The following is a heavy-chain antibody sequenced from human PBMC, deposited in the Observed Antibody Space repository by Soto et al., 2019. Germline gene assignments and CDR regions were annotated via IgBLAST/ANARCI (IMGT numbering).Heavy chain of an antibody. Sequence: ASVKVSCKASGYTFTSYYMHWVRQAPGQGLEWMGIINPSGGSTSYAQKFQGRVTMTRDTSTSTVYMELSSLRSEDTAVYYCARAPGAGAQKYDNWFDPWGQGTLVTVSS. CDR3: ARAPGAGAQKYDNWFDP. V-gene: IGHV1-46*01. CDR1: GYTFTSYY. D-gene: IGHD3-3*01. CDR2: INPSGGST. J-gene: IGHJ5*02.